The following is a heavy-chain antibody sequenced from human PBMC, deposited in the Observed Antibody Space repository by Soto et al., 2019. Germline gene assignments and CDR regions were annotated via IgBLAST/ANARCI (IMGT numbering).Heavy chain of an antibody. J-gene: IGHJ5*02. CDR1: GGSISSGGYY. CDR3: ARVQSPRGSLHTHLNWFDP. D-gene: IGHD3-16*01. Sequence: QVQLQESGPGLVKPSQTLSLTCTVSGGSISSGGYYWSWIRQHPGKGLEWIGYIYYSGSTYYNPSLKSRVTISVDTSKNQFSLQMSSVTAADTAVYYCARVQSPRGSLHTHLNWFDPWGQGTLVTVSS. V-gene: IGHV4-31*03. CDR2: IYYSGST.